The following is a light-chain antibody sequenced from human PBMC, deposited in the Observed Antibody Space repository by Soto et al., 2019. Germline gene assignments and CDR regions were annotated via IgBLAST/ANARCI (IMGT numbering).Light chain of an antibody. CDR1: SSDIGSYNY. J-gene: IGLJ1*01. CDR3: SSYKSTSTPYV. V-gene: IGLV2-14*03. Sequence: QSALTQPASVSGSPGQSITLSCTGTSSDIGSYNYVSWYQQHPGKAPKLIIYDVTNRPAGISSRFSASKSGDTASLTISVLQAEDEADYFCSSYKSTSTPYVFGTGTKVTVL. CDR2: DVT.